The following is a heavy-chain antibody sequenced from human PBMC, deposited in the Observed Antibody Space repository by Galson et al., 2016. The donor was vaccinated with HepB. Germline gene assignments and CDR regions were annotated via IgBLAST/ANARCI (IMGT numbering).Heavy chain of an antibody. V-gene: IGHV3-74*03. J-gene: IGHJ6*04. CDR2: MGSDGRTI. CDR3: ARVNVPSTGIETLTHTHYYYYGLDV. CDR1: GFTFSKYW. D-gene: IGHD1-1*01. Sequence: SLRLSCAGSGFTFSKYWMHWVRQAPGRGLVWVSRMGSDGRTITYANSVKGRFTISRDNAKNTLYLQMNSLRAEDTAVYFCARVNVPSTGIETLTHTHYYYYGLDVWGKGTTVTVSS.